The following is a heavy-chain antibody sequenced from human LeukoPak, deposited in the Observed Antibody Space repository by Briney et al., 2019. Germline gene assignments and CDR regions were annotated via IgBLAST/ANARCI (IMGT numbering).Heavy chain of an antibody. Sequence: GGSLSLSCAASGFTFSSYAMHWVRQAPGKGLEYVSAISSNGGSTYYANSVKGRFTISRDNSKNTLYLQMGSLRAEDMAVYYCARVAQESAAPDYWGQGTLVTVSS. J-gene: IGHJ4*02. CDR3: ARVAQESAAPDY. D-gene: IGHD6-13*01. CDR1: GFTFSSYA. V-gene: IGHV3-64*01. CDR2: ISSNGGST.